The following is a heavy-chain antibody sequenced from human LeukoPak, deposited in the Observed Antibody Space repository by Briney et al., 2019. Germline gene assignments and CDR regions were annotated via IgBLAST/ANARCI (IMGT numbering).Heavy chain of an antibody. CDR1: GYSFTSYW. CDR3: ATLVGYGYFFDY. D-gene: IGHD3-10*01. V-gene: IGHV5-51*01. J-gene: IGHJ4*02. CDR2: IDPGDSYT. Sequence: GESLKISCKGSGYSFTSYWIGWVRHVPGKGLEYMGIIDPGDSYTRYSPSFQGQVTISADKSISTAYLQWSSLKASDTAMYYCATLVGYGYFFDYWGQGTLVTVSS.